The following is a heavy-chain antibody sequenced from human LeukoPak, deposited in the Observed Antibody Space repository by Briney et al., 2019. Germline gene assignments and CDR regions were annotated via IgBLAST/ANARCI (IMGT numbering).Heavy chain of an antibody. J-gene: IGHJ5*02. V-gene: IGHV3-7*01. CDR3: AKVLPIYFSPSSWFDP. CDR1: GFSFSSYW. D-gene: IGHD3-3*01. Sequence: GGSLRLSCVASGFSFSSYWMSWVRQTPGKGLEWVANIKQEGSARYYVDSVTGRFTISRDNAMNSLYLQMNSLRVEDTAVYYCAKVLPIYFSPSSWFDPWGQGTLVTVSS. CDR2: IKQEGSAR.